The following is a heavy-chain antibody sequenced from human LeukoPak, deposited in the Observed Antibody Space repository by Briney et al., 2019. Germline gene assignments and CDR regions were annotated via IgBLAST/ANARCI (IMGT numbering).Heavy chain of an antibody. CDR3: ARDAIRNYYYYGMDV. D-gene: IGHD3-3*01. CDR1: GGSISSYY. V-gene: IGHV4-59*01. Sequence: PSETLSLTCTVSGGSISSYYWSWIRQPPGKGLEWIGYIYYSGSTNYNPSLKSRVTISVDTSKNQFSLKLSSVTAADTAVYYCARDAIRNYYYYGMDVWGQGTTVTVSS. CDR2: IYYSGST. J-gene: IGHJ6*02.